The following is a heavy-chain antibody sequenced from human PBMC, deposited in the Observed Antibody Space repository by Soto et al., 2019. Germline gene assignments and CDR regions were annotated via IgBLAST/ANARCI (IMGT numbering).Heavy chain of an antibody. V-gene: IGHV3-30*03. CDR2: ISYDGSNK. Sequence: SLRLSCAASGFSFSTYGMHWVRQAPGKGLEWGAVISYDGSNKYYADSVKGRFTVSRDNSNNTLYMQMNSLRAEDTAVYYCARGPYYGSGTCDFWGQGTPVTVSS. CDR3: ARGPYYGSGTCDF. J-gene: IGHJ4*02. CDR1: GFSFSTYG. D-gene: IGHD3-10*01.